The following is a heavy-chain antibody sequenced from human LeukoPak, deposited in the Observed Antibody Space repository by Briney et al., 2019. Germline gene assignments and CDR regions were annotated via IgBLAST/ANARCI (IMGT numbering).Heavy chain of an antibody. CDR2: IKPDGSEK. J-gene: IGHJ4*02. CDR1: GFTFSSYA. D-gene: IGHD6-19*01. CDR3: ARGSGWYYY. V-gene: IGHV3-7*01. Sequence: GGSLRLSCAASGFTFSSYAMSWVRQAPGKGLEWVAYIKPDGSEKSYVDSVRGRFTISRDNAKNSLYLQVNSLRADDTAVYYCARGSGWYYYWGQGTLVTVSS.